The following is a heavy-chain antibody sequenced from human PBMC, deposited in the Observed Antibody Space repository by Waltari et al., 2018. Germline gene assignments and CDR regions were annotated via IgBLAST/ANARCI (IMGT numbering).Heavy chain of an antibody. D-gene: IGHD6-19*01. Sequence: EVQLVESGGDLVQPGGSLRRSCAASGFGCSAYWMHWVRQVPGKGLFWVSHINTDGSDANYADSVKGRFTISRDNAKNSLYLEMSSLRVEDTAVYYCAFSRGWSSPFGAYDSWGQGTRVIVSS. CDR2: INTDGSDA. V-gene: IGHV3-74*01. J-gene: IGHJ3*02. CDR1: GFGCSAYW. CDR3: AFSRGWSSPFGAYDS.